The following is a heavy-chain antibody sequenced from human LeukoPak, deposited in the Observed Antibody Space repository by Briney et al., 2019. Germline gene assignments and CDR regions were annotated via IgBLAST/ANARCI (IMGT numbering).Heavy chain of an antibody. J-gene: IGHJ4*02. Sequence: SGGPLRLSCAASGLTLSNYAMMWARPAPGKRLEWVASITGSGDGTHYPDSVSGRFPISRDNPENTLYLQLNSLRAEDTAVYFCVKGFVHPTYYFDYWGQGTLVTVSS. V-gene: IGHV3-23*01. CDR2: ITGSGDGT. CDR3: VKGFVHPTYYFDY. D-gene: IGHD3-10*01. CDR1: GLTLSNYA.